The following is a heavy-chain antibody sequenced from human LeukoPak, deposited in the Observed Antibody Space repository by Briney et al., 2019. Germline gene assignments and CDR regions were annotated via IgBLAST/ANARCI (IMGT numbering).Heavy chain of an antibody. J-gene: IGHJ3*02. CDR3: ARAPAAPDAFDI. V-gene: IGHV1-69*13. CDR2: IIPIFGTA. Sequence: ASVKVSCKASGGTFISYAISWVRQAPGQGLEWMGGIIPIFGTANYAQKFQGRVTITADESTSTAYMELSSLRSEDTAVYYCARAPAAPDAFDIWGQGTMVTVSS. D-gene: IGHD6-13*01. CDR1: GGTFISYA.